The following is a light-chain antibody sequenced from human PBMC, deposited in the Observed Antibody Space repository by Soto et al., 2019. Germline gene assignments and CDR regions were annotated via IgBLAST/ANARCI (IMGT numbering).Light chain of an antibody. CDR3: QQSFSFPVT. J-gene: IGKJ2*01. CDR1: QTITRY. V-gene: IGKV1-39*01. Sequence: DIQMTQSPSSLSASVGDRVTITCRANQTITRYLNWYQQKPGTDPKLLIYAASSLQEGVPSRFRGSGSGTDFTLTISNLQPEDFAAYSCQQSFSFPVTFGQGTKLEIK. CDR2: AAS.